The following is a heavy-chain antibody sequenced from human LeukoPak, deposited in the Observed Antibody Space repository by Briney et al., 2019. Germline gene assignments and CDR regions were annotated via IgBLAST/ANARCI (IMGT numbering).Heavy chain of an antibody. CDR2: LNLNSGGT. CDR3: TRGNIATRRGDNWFGP. D-gene: IGHD6-6*01. J-gene: IGHJ5*02. V-gene: IGHV1-2*02. CDR1: GYTFTGYY. Sequence: ASVKVSCKASGYTFTGYYIHWVRQAPGQGLEWMGWLNLNSGGTNYAQKFQGRVAISRDTSITTAYMELNRLTSDDTAVYYCTRGNIATRRGDNWFGPWGQGTLVTVSS.